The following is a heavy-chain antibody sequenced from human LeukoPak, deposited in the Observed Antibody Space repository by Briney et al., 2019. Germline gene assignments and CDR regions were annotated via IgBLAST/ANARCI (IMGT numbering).Heavy chain of an antibody. J-gene: IGHJ4*02. D-gene: IGHD2-15*01. CDR3: ARRVVVAATRYFVF. CDR1: GGSISSSNYY. CDR2: IYYSGST. V-gene: IGHV4-39*01. Sequence: PSETLSLTCTVSGGSISSSNYYWGWIRQPPGRGLEWIGNIYYSGSTYFNPSLKSRVTISVDTSKSQFSLKLSSVTAADTAVYYCARRVVVAATRYFVFWGQGTLVTVSS.